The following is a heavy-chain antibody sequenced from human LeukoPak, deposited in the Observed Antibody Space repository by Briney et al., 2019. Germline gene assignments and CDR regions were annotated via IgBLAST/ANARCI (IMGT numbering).Heavy chain of an antibody. Sequence: GGSLRLSCAASGFTFSRYWMSWVRQAPGKGLEWVANIKQDGSDKYYVDSVRGRLTISRDNAKNSLYLQMNSLRAEDTAVYYCARGVPTILYWYFDLWGRGTLVTVSS. CDR2: IKQDGSDK. D-gene: IGHD5-12*01. V-gene: IGHV3-7*02. CDR3: ARGVPTILYWYFDL. J-gene: IGHJ2*01. CDR1: GFTFSRYW.